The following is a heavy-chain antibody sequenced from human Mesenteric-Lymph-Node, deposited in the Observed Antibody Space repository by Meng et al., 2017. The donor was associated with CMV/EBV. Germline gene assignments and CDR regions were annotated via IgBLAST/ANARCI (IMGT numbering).Heavy chain of an antibody. CDR3: ANPLVGFDC. J-gene: IGHJ4*02. CDR1: GVTFSNYG. D-gene: IGHD2-8*02. V-gene: IGHV3-30*02. CDR2: IRYDGSNK. Sequence: GSLRLSCVAPGVTFSNYGMHWVRQAPGKGLEWVAFIRYDGSNKYYADSVKGRFTISRDNSKNTLYLQMNSLRAEDTAVYYCANPLVGFDCWGQGTLVTVSS.